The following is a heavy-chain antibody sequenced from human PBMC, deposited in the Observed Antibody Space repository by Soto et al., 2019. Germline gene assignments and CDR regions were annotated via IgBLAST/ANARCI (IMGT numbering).Heavy chain of an antibody. CDR3: AREEVTTPRGWFDP. V-gene: IGHV4-59*01. CDR2: IYYSGST. CDR1: GGSISSYY. Sequence: SETLSLTCTVSGGSISSYYWSWIRQPPGKGLEWIGYIYYSGSTNYNPSLKSRVTISVDTSKNQFSLKLSSVTAADTAVYYCAREEVTTPRGWFDPWGQGTLVTVSS. J-gene: IGHJ5*02. D-gene: IGHD4-17*01.